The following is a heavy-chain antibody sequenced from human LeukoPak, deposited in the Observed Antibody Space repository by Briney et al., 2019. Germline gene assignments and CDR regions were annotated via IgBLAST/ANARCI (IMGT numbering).Heavy chain of an antibody. V-gene: IGHV3-66*01. J-gene: IGHJ4*02. CDR1: GFTLSNAW. D-gene: IGHD1-26*01. Sequence: GGSLRLSCAASGFTLSNAWMSWVRQAPGKGLECLSVIYTSGSSFYADSVRGRFTISRDSSRNALYIQMNSLRAEDTAVYYCARDLGKASDYWGQGTLVTVSS. CDR3: ARDLGKASDY. CDR2: IYTSGSS.